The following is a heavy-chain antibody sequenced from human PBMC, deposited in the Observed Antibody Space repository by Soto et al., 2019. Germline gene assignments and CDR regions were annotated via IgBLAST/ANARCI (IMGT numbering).Heavy chain of an antibody. D-gene: IGHD2-2*01. V-gene: IGHV6-1*01. CDR2: TYYRSKWYN. CDR1: GDSVSSNSAA. CDR3: PRTKIVVPGAIPTCMHV. Sequence: SQTLSRPCAISGDSVSSNSAAWNWIRQSPSRGLEWLGRTYYRSKWYNDYAVPVKSRITINPDTSKNQFSLQLNSVTPEDTAVYYCPRTKIVVPGAIPTCMHVWGPGTTGTVSS. J-gene: IGHJ6*02.